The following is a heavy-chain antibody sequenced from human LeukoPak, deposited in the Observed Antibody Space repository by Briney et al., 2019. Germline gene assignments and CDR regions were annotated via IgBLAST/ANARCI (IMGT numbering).Heavy chain of an antibody. Sequence: SETLSLTCTVSGAPISSYNWSWIRQPPGKGLEWIGYIYYSGSTNYNPSLKSRVTISVDTSKNQFSLKLSSVTAADTSVYYCARAPLTTVVTPNWYFDLWGRGTLVTVSS. CDR3: ARAPLTTVVTPNWYFDL. CDR1: GAPISSYN. J-gene: IGHJ2*01. D-gene: IGHD4-23*01. V-gene: IGHV4-59*01. CDR2: IYYSGST.